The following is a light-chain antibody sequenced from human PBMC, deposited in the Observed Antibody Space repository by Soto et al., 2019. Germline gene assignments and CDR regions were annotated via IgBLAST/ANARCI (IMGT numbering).Light chain of an antibody. CDR3: QQYHNWPIT. Sequence: EIVMTQSPATLSVSPGERATLSCRASQSVSSNLAWYQQKPGQAPRLLIYGAFTRAAGVPARFSGSGSGTEFTLTISSLQSEDSAVYYCQQYHNWPITFGQGTRLEIK. CDR2: GAF. CDR1: QSVSSN. V-gene: IGKV3-15*01. J-gene: IGKJ5*01.